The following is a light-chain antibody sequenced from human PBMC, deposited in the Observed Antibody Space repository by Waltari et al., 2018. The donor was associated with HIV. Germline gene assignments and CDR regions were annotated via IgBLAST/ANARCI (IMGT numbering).Light chain of an antibody. Sequence: DIVMTQSPLSLPVTPGEPASISCRSSQSLLHSNGYSYLDWYLQKPGQSPQLLIYLGANRAAGVPDRFSGSRSGTDFTFTISSLQPEDVATYYCQQYHNLPPYTFGQGTKLEIK. CDR1: QSLLHSNGYSY. J-gene: IGKJ2*01. V-gene: IGKV2-28*01. CDR3: QQYHNLPPYT. CDR2: LGA.